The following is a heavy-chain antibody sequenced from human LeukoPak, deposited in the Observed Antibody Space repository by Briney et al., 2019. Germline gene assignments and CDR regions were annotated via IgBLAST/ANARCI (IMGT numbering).Heavy chain of an antibody. Sequence: ASVKVSCKASGYTFTSYAMNWVRQAPGQGVEWMGWINTNTGNPTYAQGFTGRFVFSLDTSLSTAYLQISSLKAEDTAVYYCAKDRYCSSPSCWNFDSWGQGTLVTVSS. CDR2: INTNTGNP. V-gene: IGHV7-4-1*02. J-gene: IGHJ4*02. CDR3: AKDRYCSSPSCWNFDS. D-gene: IGHD2-2*01. CDR1: GYTFTSYA.